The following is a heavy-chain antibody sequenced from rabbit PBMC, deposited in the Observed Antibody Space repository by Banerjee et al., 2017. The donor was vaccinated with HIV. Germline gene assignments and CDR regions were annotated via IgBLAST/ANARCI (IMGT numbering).Heavy chain of an antibody. V-gene: IGHV1S40*01. J-gene: IGHJ6*01. D-gene: IGHD2-1*01. Sequence: QSLEESGGDLVKPGASLTLTCTASGFSFSSSHYMCWVRQAPGKGLEWIACIYGDSSGSTYYASWAKGRFTISRSTSLNTVTLQLNSLTAADTATYFCARDYGGYGGHEYNLWGPGTLVTVS. CDR3: ARDYGGYGGHEYNL. CDR2: IYGDSSGST. CDR1: GFSFSSSHY.